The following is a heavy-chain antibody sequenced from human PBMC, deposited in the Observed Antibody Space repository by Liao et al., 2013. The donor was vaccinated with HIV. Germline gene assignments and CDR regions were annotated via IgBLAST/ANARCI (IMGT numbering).Heavy chain of an antibody. Sequence: QVQLQESGPGLVKPSQTLSLTCTVSGGSISSGSYYWSWIRQPAGKGLEWIGRIYISGSTNHNPSLKSRVTISVDTSKNQFSLKLSSVTAADTAVYYCARATVTTDPFDYWGQGTLVTVSS. J-gene: IGHJ4*02. V-gene: IGHV4-61*02. CDR1: GGSISSGSYY. D-gene: IGHD4-17*01. CDR2: IYISGST. CDR3: ARATVTTDPFDY.